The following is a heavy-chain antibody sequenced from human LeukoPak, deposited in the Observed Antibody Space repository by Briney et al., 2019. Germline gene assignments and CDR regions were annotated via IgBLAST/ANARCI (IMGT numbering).Heavy chain of an antibody. CDR2: TYHSGPT. CDR3: AALELIGVSPPLDY. J-gene: IGHJ4*02. V-gene: IGHV4-38-2*02. Sequence: PSETLSLTCTVSGYFIRSGYFWGWIRQVPGEGLEWIGATYHSGPTHYNPSLKSRVTISADTSKNQISLNLTSATAPDTAIYYCAALELIGVSPPLDYWGQGIQVTVSS. D-gene: IGHD5-24*01. CDR1: GYFIRSGYF.